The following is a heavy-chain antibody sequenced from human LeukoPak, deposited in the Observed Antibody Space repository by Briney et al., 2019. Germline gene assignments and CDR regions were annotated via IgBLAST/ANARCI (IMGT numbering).Heavy chain of an antibody. D-gene: IGHD6-25*01. J-gene: IGHJ4*02. CDR1: GYTFTGYC. Sequence: ASVKVSCKASGYTFTGYCMHWVRQAPGQGLEWMGWINPNSGGTNYAQKFQDWVTMTRDTSISTAYMELSRLRSDDTAVYYCERATMYSSGVDYWGQGTLVNVSS. CDR3: ERATMYSSGVDY. V-gene: IGHV1-2*04. CDR2: INPNSGGT.